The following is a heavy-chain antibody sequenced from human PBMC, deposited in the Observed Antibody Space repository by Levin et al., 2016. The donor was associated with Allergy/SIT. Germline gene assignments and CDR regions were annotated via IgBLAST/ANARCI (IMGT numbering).Heavy chain of an antibody. D-gene: IGHD2-2*01. CDR1: GGSFSGYY. CDR3: ARVYVVVPAAHNWFDP. CDR2: IYYSGST. J-gene: IGHJ5*02. V-gene: IGHV4-31*11. Sequence: SETLSLTCAVYGGSFSGYYWSWIRQHPGKGLEWIGYIYYSGSTYYNPSLKSRVTISVDTSKNQFSLKLSSVTAADTAVYYCARVYVVVPAAHNWFDPWGQGTLVTVSS.